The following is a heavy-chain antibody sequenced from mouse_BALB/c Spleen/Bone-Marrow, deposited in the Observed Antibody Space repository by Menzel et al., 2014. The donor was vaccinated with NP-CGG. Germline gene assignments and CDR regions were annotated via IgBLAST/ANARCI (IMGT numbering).Heavy chain of an antibody. CDR3: ATYYRYDWFAY. CDR2: IYPYNGGT. V-gene: IGHV1S29*02. Sequence: EVQLQQSGPELVKPGASVKISCKASGYTFTDYNMHWVKQSHGKSLEWIGYIYPYNGGTGYNQKFKSKATLTVDNSSSTAYMELRSLTSEDSAVYYCATYYRYDWFAYWGQGTLVTASA. CDR1: GYTFTDYN. J-gene: IGHJ3*01. D-gene: IGHD2-14*01.